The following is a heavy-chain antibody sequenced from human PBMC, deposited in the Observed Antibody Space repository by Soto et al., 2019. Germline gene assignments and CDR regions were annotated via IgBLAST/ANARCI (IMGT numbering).Heavy chain of an antibody. V-gene: IGHV5-51*01. CDR1: GYTFDTSW. Sequence: GESLKISCQASGYTFDTSWIGWVRQVPGKGLEWMGIIWPRDSDTKYNPSFEGQVTISADKSISTAYLQWGSLKASDSAIYYCARHPVDTDIRWGQGTRVTVSS. CDR3: ARHPVDTDIR. CDR2: IWPRDSDT. D-gene: IGHD5-18*01. J-gene: IGHJ4*02.